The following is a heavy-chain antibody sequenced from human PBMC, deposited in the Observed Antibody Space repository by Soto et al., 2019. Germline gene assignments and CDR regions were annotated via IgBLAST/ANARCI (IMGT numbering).Heavy chain of an antibody. Sequence: SETLSLTCTVSGGSISSGGYYWSWIRQHPGKGLEWIGYIYYSGSTYYNPSLKSRVTISVDTSKNQFSLKLSSVTAADTAVYYCARGHRGFYYYGSGSYYLYFDYWGQGTLVTVSS. J-gene: IGHJ4*02. D-gene: IGHD3-10*01. V-gene: IGHV4-31*03. CDR3: ARGHRGFYYYGSGSYYLYFDY. CDR1: GGSISSGGYY. CDR2: IYYSGST.